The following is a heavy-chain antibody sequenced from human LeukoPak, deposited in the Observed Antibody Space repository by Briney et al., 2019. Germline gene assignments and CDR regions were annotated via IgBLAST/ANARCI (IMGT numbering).Heavy chain of an antibody. CDR2: ISYDGSNK. V-gene: IGHV3-30-3*01. CDR3: ARDDSLDY. CDR1: GFTFSSYA. Sequence: GSLRLSCAASGFTFSSYAMHWVRQAPGKGLEWEAVISYDGSNKYYADSVKGRFTISRDNSKNTLYLQMNSLRAEDTAVYYCARDDSLDYWGQGTLVTVSS. D-gene: IGHD3-16*01. J-gene: IGHJ4*02.